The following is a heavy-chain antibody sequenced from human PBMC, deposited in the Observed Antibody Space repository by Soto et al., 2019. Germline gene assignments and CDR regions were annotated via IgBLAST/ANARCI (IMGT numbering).Heavy chain of an antibody. D-gene: IGHD4-17*01. Sequence: GESLKISCKGSGYSFTSYWIGWVRQMPGKGLEWMGIIYPGDSDTRYSPSFQGQVTISADKPTSTAYLQWSSLKASDTGMYYCARLVAVTTPVRDYYCYYGMDVWGQGTTVTGSS. CDR1: GYSFTSYW. CDR2: IYPGDSDT. CDR3: ARLVAVTTPVRDYYCYYGMDV. J-gene: IGHJ6*02. V-gene: IGHV5-51*01.